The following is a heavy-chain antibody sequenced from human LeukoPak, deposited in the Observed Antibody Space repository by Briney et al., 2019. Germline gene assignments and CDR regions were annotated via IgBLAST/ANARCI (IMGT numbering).Heavy chain of an antibody. CDR1: GFTFNSYG. V-gene: IGHV3-33*01. J-gene: IGHJ6*03. CDR2: IWYDGSNK. D-gene: IGHD6-19*01. CDR3: ARESGSGWYAYYYYMDV. Sequence: GGSLRLSCAASGFTFNSYGMHWVRQAPGKGLEWVAVIWYDGSNKYYADSVKGRFTISRDNSKNTLYLQMNSLRAEDTAVYYCARESGSGWYAYYYYMDVWGEGTTVTVSS.